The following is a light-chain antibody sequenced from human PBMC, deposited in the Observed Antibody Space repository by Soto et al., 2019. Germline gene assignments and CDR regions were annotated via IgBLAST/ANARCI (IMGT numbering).Light chain of an antibody. CDR1: SSDVGGYNY. Sequence: QSALTQPASVSGSPGQSITISCTGTSSDVGGYNYVSWYQQHPGKAPKLMIYDVSNRPSGVSNRFSGSKSGNTASLTISGLQAEDEADYYCSSYTSITPCVFGT. CDR3: SSYTSITPCV. V-gene: IGLV2-14*01. CDR2: DVS. J-gene: IGLJ1*01.